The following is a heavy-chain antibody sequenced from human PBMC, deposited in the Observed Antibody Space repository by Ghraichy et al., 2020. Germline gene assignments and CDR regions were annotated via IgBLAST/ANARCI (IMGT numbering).Heavy chain of an antibody. V-gene: IGHV3-30*04. Sequence: GGSLRLSCAASGFTFSSYIINWVRQAPGKGLEWVALISYDGIKKNYADSAKGRFTISRDSSKKKVFLQMNSLRPEDTAVYYCARDNLILSFGREDYYGMDVWGQGTTVTVSS. D-gene: IGHD3-10*01. CDR2: ISYDGIKK. CDR1: GFTFSSYI. J-gene: IGHJ6*02. CDR3: ARDNLILSFGREDYYGMDV.